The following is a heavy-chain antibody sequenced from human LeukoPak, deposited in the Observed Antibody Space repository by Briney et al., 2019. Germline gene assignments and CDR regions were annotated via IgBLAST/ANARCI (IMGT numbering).Heavy chain of an antibody. D-gene: IGHD6-6*01. CDR3: ARVRPYSSSLMDV. Sequence: SVKVSCKASGGTFSSYAISWVRQAPGQGLEWMGGIIPIFGTANYAQKFQGRVTITADESTSTAYMELSRLRSDDTAVYYCARVRPYSSSLMDVWGKGTRVTVSS. J-gene: IGHJ6*03. V-gene: IGHV1-69*13. CDR2: IIPIFGTA. CDR1: GGTFSSYA.